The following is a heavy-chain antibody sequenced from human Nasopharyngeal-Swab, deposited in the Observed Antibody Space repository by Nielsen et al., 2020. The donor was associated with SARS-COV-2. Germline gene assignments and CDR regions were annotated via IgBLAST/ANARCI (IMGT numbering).Heavy chain of an antibody. CDR1: GGSLSSSNYY. V-gene: IGHV4-39*02. J-gene: IGHJ4*02. D-gene: IGHD4-11*01. Sequence: SETLSLTCTVSGGSLSSSNYYWGWIRQPPGKGLEWIGTVSYRGPTYYNPSLKRRVTMSVDTSKNHFSLRLTSVTAADTAVYYCGRLTKTTVTRRLYFDYWGQGTLVTVSS. CDR2: VSYRGPT. CDR3: GRLTKTTVTRRLYFDY.